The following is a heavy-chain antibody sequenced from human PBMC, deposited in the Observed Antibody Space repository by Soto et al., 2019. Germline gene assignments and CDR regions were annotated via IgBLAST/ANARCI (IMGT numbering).Heavy chain of an antibody. CDR2: INAGNGNT. CDR3: ASYGRCCSSTSCYRYGMDV. CDR1: GYTFTSYA. D-gene: IGHD2-2*01. V-gene: IGHV1-3*01. Sequence: ASVKVSCKASGYTFTSYAMHWVRQAPGQRLEWMGWINAGNGNTKYSQKFQGRVTITRDTSASTAYMELSSLRSEDTAVYYCASYGRCCSSTSCYRYGMDVWGQGTKVTVSS. J-gene: IGHJ6*02.